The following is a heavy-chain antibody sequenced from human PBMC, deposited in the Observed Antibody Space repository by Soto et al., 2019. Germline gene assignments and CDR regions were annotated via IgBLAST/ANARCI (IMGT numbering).Heavy chain of an antibody. V-gene: IGHV3-21*01. CDR1: GFIFSHYN. Sequence: GGSLRLSCAASGFIFSHYNMNWVRQAPGKGLEWVSFISSTISYIHSADSSKGRFTISRDNAKNTLYLQMSSLRPEDSGVYYCARGDVLATGFDNWGPGTLVTVSS. CDR3: ARGDVLATGFDN. J-gene: IGHJ4*02. D-gene: IGHD5-12*01. CDR2: ISSTISYI.